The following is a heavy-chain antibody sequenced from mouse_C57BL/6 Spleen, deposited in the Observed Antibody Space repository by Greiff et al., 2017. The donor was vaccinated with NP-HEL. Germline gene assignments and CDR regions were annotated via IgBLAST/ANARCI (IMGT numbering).Heavy chain of an antibody. CDR3: ARGSIYDGYYGMDAMDY. D-gene: IGHD2-3*01. Sequence: EVMLVESGGGLVKPGGSLKLSCAASGFTFSDYGMHWVRQAPEKGLEWVAYISSGSSTIYDADTVKGRFTISRDNAKNTLFLQMTSLRSEDTAMYYCARGSIYDGYYGMDAMDYWGQGTSVTVSS. V-gene: IGHV5-17*01. CDR2: ISSGSSTI. CDR1: GFTFSDYG. J-gene: IGHJ4*01.